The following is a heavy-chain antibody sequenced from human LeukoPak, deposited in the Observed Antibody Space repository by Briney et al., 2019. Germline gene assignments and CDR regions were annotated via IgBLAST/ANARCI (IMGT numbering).Heavy chain of an antibody. Sequence: SETLSLTCTVSGGSISSYYWSWIRQPPGKGLEWIGYIYYSGSTNYNPSLKSRVTISVDTSKNQFSLKLSSVTAADTAVYYCARGGRGTVTTPGRKFDPWGQGTLVTVSS. J-gene: IGHJ5*02. V-gene: IGHV4-59*12. CDR2: IYYSGST. CDR3: ARGGRGTVTTPGRKFDP. CDR1: GGSISSYY. D-gene: IGHD4-17*01.